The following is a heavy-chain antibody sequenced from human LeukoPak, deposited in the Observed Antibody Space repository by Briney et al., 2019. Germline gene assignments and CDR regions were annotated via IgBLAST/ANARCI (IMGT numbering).Heavy chain of an antibody. V-gene: IGHV4-59*01. CDR3: ARRGGPRDGYNYHY. D-gene: IGHD5-24*01. CDR2: IYYSGST. J-gene: IGHJ4*02. CDR1: GGSISSYY. Sequence: PSETLSLTCTVSGGSISSYYWSWIRQPPGKGLEWIGYIYYSGSTNYNPSLKSRVTISVDTSKNQFSLKLSSVTAADTAVYYCARRGGPRDGYNYHYWGQGTLVTVSS.